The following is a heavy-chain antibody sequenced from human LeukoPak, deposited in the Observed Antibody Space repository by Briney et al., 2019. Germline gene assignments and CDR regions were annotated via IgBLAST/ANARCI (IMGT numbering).Heavy chain of an antibody. D-gene: IGHD5-18*01. V-gene: IGHV3-30-3*01. Sequence: PGRSLRLSCAASGFTFSSYAMHWVRQAPGKGLEWVAVISYDGSNKYYADSVKGRFTISRDNSKNTLYLQMNSLRAEDTAVYYCARGKTDTAMVVDYWGQGNLVTVSS. CDR3: ARGKTDTAMVVDY. CDR1: GFTFSSYA. J-gene: IGHJ4*02. CDR2: ISYDGSNK.